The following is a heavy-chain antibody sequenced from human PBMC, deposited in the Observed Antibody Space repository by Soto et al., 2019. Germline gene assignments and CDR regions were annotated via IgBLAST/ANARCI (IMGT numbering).Heavy chain of an antibody. CDR2: ITSSGSTT. CDR3: ARSSFWRYGGNMIYPGYFDV. D-gene: IGHD2-8*01. CDR1: GFTFSSNQ. Sequence: EVQLVESGGGLVQPGGSLRLSCAASGFTFSSNQMNWVRQAPGKGLEWVSYITSSGSTTYYADSVKGRFTISRDNAKNSLYLQMTSLRAEDTAVYYCARSSFWRYGGNMIYPGYFDVWGRGTLVTASS. V-gene: IGHV3-48*03. J-gene: IGHJ2*01.